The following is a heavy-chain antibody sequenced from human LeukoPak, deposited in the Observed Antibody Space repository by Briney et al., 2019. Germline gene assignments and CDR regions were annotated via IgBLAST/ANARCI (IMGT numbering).Heavy chain of an antibody. V-gene: IGHV1-69*13. Sequence: GASVKVSCKASGGTFSSYAISWVRQAPGQGLEWMGGIIPIFGTANYAQKFQGRVTITADESTSTAYMELSSLRSEDTAVYYCASLTPDGSGSYYNRIPWGQGTLVTVSS. CDR1: GGTFSSYA. CDR2: IIPIFGTA. J-gene: IGHJ4*02. CDR3: ASLTPDGSGSYYNRIP. D-gene: IGHD3-10*01.